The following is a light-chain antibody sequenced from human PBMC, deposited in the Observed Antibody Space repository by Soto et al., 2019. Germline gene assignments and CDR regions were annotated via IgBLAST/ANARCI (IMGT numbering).Light chain of an antibody. Sequence: AIRMTQSPSSLSASTGDRVTITCRASQGISSYLAWYQQKPGKAPKLLIYAASTLQSGVPSRFSGSGSGTDLTLTISCLQSEDFATYYCQQYYSYLGVTFGPGTKVDIK. CDR2: AAS. V-gene: IGKV1-8*01. CDR1: QGISSY. J-gene: IGKJ3*01. CDR3: QQYYSYLGVT.